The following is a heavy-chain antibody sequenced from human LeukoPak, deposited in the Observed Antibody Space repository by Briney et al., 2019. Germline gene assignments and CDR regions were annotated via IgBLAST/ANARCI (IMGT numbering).Heavy chain of an antibody. Sequence: VASVKVSCKASGYTFTSYGISWVRQAPGQGLEWMGWISAYNGNTNYAQKLQGRVTMTTDTSTSTAYMELRSLRSDDTAVYYCARGRYGSGINGAFDIWGQGTMVTVSS. CDR2: ISAYNGNT. CDR1: GYTFTSYG. CDR3: ARGRYGSGINGAFDI. D-gene: IGHD3-10*01. J-gene: IGHJ3*02. V-gene: IGHV1-18*01.